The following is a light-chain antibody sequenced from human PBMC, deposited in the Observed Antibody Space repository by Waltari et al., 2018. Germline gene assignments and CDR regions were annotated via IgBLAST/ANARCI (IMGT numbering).Light chain of an antibody. J-gene: IGLJ6*01. CDR1: SSNIGSNP. CDR2: TNN. CDR3: ATWDDSLNGNV. V-gene: IGLV1-44*01. Sequence: QSVLTQPPSASGTPGQRVTISCSGSSSNIGSNPVNWYQQLPGTAPKLLIYTNNPRPSGVPDRFSGSKSGTSASLAISGLQSEDEAHYYCATWDDSLNGNVFGSGTKVIVL.